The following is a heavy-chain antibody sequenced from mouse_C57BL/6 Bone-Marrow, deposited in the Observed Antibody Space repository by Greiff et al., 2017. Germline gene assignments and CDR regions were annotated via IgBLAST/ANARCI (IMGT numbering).Heavy chain of an antibody. V-gene: IGHV5-4*03. CDR3: AYGYDGGDY. CDR2: ISDGGSYT. J-gene: IGHJ2*01. CDR1: GFTFSSYA. D-gene: IGHD2-2*01. Sequence: EVKLVESGGGLVKPGGSLKLSCAASGFTFSSYAMSWVRQTPEKRLEWVATISDGGSYTYYPDNVKGRFTISRDNAKNNLYLQMSHLKSEDTAMYYCAYGYDGGDYWGQGTTLTVSS.